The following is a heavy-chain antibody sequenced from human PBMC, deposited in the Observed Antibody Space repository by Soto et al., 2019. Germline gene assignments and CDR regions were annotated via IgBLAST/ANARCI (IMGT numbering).Heavy chain of an antibody. CDR2: ISAYNGNT. J-gene: IGHJ4*02. V-gene: IGHV1-18*01. CDR3: ARDSGPHYDISGSYSALRDY. Sequence: QVQLVQSGADVKKPGASVKVSCKASGYTFTNYDINWVRQAPGQGLEWMGWISAYNGNTNDAQNVQGRVTMTTDTSPSTASMELRSLRSDDTAVYYCARDSGPHYDISGSYSALRDYWGQGTLVTVSS. CDR1: GYTFTNYD. D-gene: IGHD3-22*01.